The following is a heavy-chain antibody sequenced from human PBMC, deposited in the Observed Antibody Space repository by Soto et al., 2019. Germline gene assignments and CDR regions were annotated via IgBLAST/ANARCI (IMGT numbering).Heavy chain of an antibody. CDR2: IYLGGST. CDR1: GYSISSGYY. J-gene: IGHJ5*02. D-gene: IGHD3-22*01. V-gene: IGHV4-38-2*01. CDR3: ARVGPWVPYYYDSSPYTFENWFDP. Sequence: SETLSLTCAVSGYSISSGYYWGWLRQPPGKGLEWIGSIYLGGSTYYNPSLNSRVTLSIDMTNNHVSLILNSVTAADTAVYYCARVGPWVPYYYDSSPYTFENWFDPWGQGTLVTVSS.